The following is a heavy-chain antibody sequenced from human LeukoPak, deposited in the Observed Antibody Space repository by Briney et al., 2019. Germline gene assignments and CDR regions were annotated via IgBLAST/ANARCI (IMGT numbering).Heavy chain of an antibody. CDR3: ARDPGVAARRLDY. D-gene: IGHD6-6*01. CDR1: GFTFSSYG. CDR2: IRYDGSNK. Sequence: GGSLRLSCAASGFTFSSYGMHWVRQAPGKGLEWVAFIRYDGSNKYYADSVKGRFTISRDNSKSTLYLQMNSLRAEDTAVYYCARDPGVAARRLDYWGQGTLVTVSS. V-gene: IGHV3-30*02. J-gene: IGHJ4*02.